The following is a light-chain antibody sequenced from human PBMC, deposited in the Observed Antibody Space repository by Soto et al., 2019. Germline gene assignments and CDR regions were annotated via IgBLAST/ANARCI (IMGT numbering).Light chain of an antibody. V-gene: IGLV2-8*01. Sequence: QSALTQPPSASGSPGQSVTISCTGTSSDVGGYNYVSWYQQHPGKAPKLMIYEVSKRPSGVPDRFSGSKSGNTASLTVSGLQAEDEADYYCSSYGGSKNVLFGVGTKLTVL. J-gene: IGLJ2*01. CDR1: SSDVGGYNY. CDR2: EVS. CDR3: SSYGGSKNVL.